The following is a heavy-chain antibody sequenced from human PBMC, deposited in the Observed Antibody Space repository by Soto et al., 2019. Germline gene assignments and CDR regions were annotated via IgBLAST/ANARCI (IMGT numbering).Heavy chain of an antibody. CDR3: ARERVEQLAYYYYYGMDV. J-gene: IGHJ6*02. CDR1: GGTFSSYA. D-gene: IGHD6-6*01. V-gene: IGHV1-69*13. CDR2: IIPIFGTA. Sequence: SVKVSCKASGGTFSSYAISWVRQAPGQGLEWMGGIIPIFGTANYAQKFQGRVTITADESTSTAYMELSSLRSEDTAVYYCARERVEQLAYYYYYGMDVWGQGNTVTVSS.